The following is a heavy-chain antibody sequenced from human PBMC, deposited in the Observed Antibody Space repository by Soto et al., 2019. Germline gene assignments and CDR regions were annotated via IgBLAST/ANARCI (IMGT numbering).Heavy chain of an antibody. CDR1: GFPFDLYL. Sequence: PGGSLRLSCSASGFPFDLYLMHWVRQVPGKELEWVSLINHNSGYAYYTDSVKGRFTISRDNSKNTLYLQMNSLRAEDTAVYYCAKPAIITMIVVVSYFDYWGQGTRVTVSS. J-gene: IGHJ4*02. D-gene: IGHD3-22*01. CDR2: INHNSGYA. V-gene: IGHV3-NL1*01. CDR3: AKPAIITMIVVVSYFDY.